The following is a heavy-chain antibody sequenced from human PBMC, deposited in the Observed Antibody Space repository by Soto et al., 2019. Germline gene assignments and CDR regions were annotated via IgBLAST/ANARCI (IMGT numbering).Heavy chain of an antibody. CDR2: IMPIFGSA. CDR3: ARQFDSDTTGYYYAY. Sequence: QVQLVQSGAEVKKPGSSVKVSGKASGGTFSRNTISWVRQAPGQGLEWTGGIMPIFGSANYAQKFQGRVTITADENTRTVYMELSRLRSEDTAVYYCARQFDSDTTGYYYAYWGQGTLVTVSS. D-gene: IGHD3-22*01. V-gene: IGHV1-69*01. CDR1: GGTFSRNT. J-gene: IGHJ4*02.